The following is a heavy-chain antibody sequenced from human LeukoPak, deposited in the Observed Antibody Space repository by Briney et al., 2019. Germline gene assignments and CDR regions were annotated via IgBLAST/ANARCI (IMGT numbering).Heavy chain of an antibody. Sequence: PGGSLRLSCAASGFTFRDYNMHWVRHAPGKGLEWVSHIKWDDGSTYYADSVKGRFTISRDNSKNSLYLQMNSLRTEDTALYYCAKDRERFGSGPIRHWGQGTLVTVSS. CDR2: IKWDDGST. CDR1: GFTFRDYN. J-gene: IGHJ1*01. CDR3: AKDRERFGSGPIRH. D-gene: IGHD1-1*01. V-gene: IGHV3-43*01.